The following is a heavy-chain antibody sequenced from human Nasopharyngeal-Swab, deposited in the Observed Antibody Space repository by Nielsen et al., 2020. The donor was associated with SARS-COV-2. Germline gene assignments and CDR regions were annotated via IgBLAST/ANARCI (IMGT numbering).Heavy chain of an antibody. V-gene: IGHV3-21*01. D-gene: IGHD3-3*01. CDR2: ISSITTYI. J-gene: IGHJ4*02. CDR1: GFAFSNYV. Sequence: GESLKISCAASGFAFSNYVMHWVRQAPGQGLEWVSAISSITTYIYDAASGKGRFTVSRDKADNSLFLHMNSRRGEDTAVYYCARDQTGQKRLFDYWGQGALVTVSS. CDR3: ARDQTGQKRLFDY.